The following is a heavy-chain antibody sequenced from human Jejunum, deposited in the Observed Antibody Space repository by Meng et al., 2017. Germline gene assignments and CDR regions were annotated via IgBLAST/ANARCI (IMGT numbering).Heavy chain of an antibody. CDR1: GFTFSDYW. Sequence: GESLKISCAVSGFTFSDYWMHWVRQGTGKGLVWVARINGDGTTTNYADFAKGRFTISRDNAKNRLYLFMSSLRVDDTALYYCVRRLADVGTFDSWGQGTLVTVSS. D-gene: IGHD3-3*02. CDR2: INGDGTTT. J-gene: IGHJ4*02. V-gene: IGHV3-74*01. CDR3: VRRLADVGTFDS.